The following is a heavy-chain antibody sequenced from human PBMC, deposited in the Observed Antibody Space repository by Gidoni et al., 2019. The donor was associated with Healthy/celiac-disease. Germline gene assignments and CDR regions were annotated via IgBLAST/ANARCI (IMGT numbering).Heavy chain of an antibody. J-gene: IGHJ4*02. V-gene: IGHV4-39*01. D-gene: IGHD6-13*01. Sequence: QLQLQESGPGLVKPSETLSLTCTVSGGSISSSSYYWGWIRQPPGKGLEWIGSIYYSGSTYYNPSLKSRVTISVDTSKNQFSLKLSSVTAADTAVYYCARQEGRRYSSSWYHFDYWGQGTLVTVSS. CDR3: ARQEGRRYSSSWYHFDY. CDR2: IYYSGST. CDR1: GGSISSSSYY.